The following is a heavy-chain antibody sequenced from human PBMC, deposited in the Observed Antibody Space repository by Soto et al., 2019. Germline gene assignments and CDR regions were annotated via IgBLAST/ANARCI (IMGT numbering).Heavy chain of an antibody. V-gene: IGHV3-21*01. CDR2: ISSSSSYI. Sequence: EVQLVESGGGLVKPGGSLRLSCAASGFTFSSYSMNWVRQAPGKGLEWVSSISSSSSYIYYADSVKGRFTISRDNAKNSLYLKMNSLRAEDTAVYYCAGSTTVTTKSAFDIWGQGTMVTVSS. CDR1: GFTFSSYS. J-gene: IGHJ3*02. D-gene: IGHD4-17*01. CDR3: AGSTTVTTKSAFDI.